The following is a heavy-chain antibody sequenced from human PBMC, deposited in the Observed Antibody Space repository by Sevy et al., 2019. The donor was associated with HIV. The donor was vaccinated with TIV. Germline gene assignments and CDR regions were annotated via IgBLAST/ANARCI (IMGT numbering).Heavy chain of an antibody. CDR2: INMAGS. D-gene: IGHD2-2*01. V-gene: IGHV1-2*02. J-gene: IGHJ5*01. CDR3: ATYANLDISWFDS. CDR1: GSTFSDDY. Sequence: ASVKVSCKASGSTFSDDYIHWVRQAPGEGLEWVGWINMAGSNFAERFQGRVTMTRDASISTAYMELSSLRSDDTATYYCATYANLDISWFDSWGQGILVTVSS.